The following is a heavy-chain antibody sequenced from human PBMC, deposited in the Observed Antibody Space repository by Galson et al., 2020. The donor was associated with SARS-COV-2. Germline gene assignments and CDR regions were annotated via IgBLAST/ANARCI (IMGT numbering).Heavy chain of an antibody. V-gene: IGHV1-24*01. D-gene: IGHD3-22*01. CDR2: FDPEDGET. Sequence: GSSVKVSCKVSGYTLTELSMHWVRQAPGKGLEWMGGFDPEDGETIYAQKFQGRVTMTEDTSTDTAYMELSSLRSEDTAVYYCATYPAYYDSSGYHSGFDYWGQGTLVTVSS. J-gene: IGHJ4*02. CDR1: GYTLTELS. CDR3: ATYPAYYDSSGYHSGFDY.